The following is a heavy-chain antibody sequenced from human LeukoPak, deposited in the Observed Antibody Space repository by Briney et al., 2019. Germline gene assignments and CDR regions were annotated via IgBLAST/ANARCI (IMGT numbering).Heavy chain of an antibody. V-gene: IGHV3-30-3*01. J-gene: IGHJ4*02. D-gene: IGHD4-17*01. CDR2: ISYDGSNK. CDR3: ARADGDYNPDY. CDR1: GFTFSSYA. Sequence: QPGGSLRLSCAASGFTFSSYAMHWVRQAPGKGLEWVAVISYDGSNKYYADSVKGRFTISRDNSKNTLYLQMNSLRAEDTAVYYCARADGDYNPDYWGQGTLVTVSS.